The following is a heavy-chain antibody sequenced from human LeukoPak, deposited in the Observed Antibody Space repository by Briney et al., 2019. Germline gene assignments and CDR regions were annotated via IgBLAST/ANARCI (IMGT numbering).Heavy chain of an antibody. CDR2: IRYDGSNK. CDR1: GFTFSSYG. J-gene: IGHJ4*02. D-gene: IGHD5-24*01. CDR3: AREVRDGYNQYYFDY. Sequence: PGGSLRLSCAASGFTFSSYGMHWVRQAPGKGLEWVAFIRYDGSNKYYADSVKGRFTISRDNSKNTLYLQMNSLRAEDTAVYYCAREVRDGYNQYYFDYWGQGTLVTVSS. V-gene: IGHV3-30*02.